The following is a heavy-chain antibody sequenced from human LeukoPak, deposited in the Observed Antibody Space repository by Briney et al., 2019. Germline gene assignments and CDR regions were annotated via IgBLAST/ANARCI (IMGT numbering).Heavy chain of an antibody. V-gene: IGHV4-39*01. CDR3: ARRDNYYGMDV. J-gene: IGHJ6*01. Sequence: SETLSLTCTVSGGSISNDRCYWGWVRQPPGKGLEWIGSVYYTGSTYYNPYLKNRVTVSVDTSKNQFSLKLSSMTATDAAVFYCARRDNYYGMDVWGQGIKISVSS. CDR1: GGSISNDRCY. D-gene: IGHD2-21*02. CDR2: VYYTGST.